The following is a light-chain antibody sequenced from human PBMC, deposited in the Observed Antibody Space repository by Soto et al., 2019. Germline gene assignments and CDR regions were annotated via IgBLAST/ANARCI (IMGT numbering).Light chain of an antibody. J-gene: IGLJ2*01. CDR3: CSYAGSSTVV. Sequence: QPVLTQPASVSGSPGQSITISCTGTSSDVGSYNLVSWYQQHPGKAPKLMIYEGSKRPSGVSNRFSGSKSGNTASLTISGLQAEDEADYYCCSYAGSSTVVFGGWTKLTVL. CDR2: EGS. V-gene: IGLV2-23*01. CDR1: SSDVGSYNL.